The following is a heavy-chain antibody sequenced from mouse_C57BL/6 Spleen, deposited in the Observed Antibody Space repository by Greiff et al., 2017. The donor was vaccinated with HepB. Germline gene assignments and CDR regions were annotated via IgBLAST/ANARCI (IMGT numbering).Heavy chain of an antibody. V-gene: IGHV5-6*01. CDR1: GFTFSSYG. Sequence: EVHLVESGGDLVKPGGSLKLSCAASGFTFSSYGMSWVRQTPDKRLEWVATISSGGSYTYYPDSVKGRFTISRDNATNTLYLQMSSLKSEDTAMYYCAGGSSFDYWGQGTTLTVSS. J-gene: IGHJ2*01. CDR2: ISSGGSYT. CDR3: AGGSSFDY.